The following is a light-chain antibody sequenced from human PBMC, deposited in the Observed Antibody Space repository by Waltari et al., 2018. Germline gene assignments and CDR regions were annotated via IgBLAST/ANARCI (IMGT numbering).Light chain of an antibody. J-gene: IGKJ2*01. CDR2: KAS. Sequence: DIQMTQSPSTLSASVGDRVTITCRASENVSKWLAWYQQRPGKAPKLLVYKASTLRSGVPSRFSGSGSGTEFRLTISSLQPDDFATYYCQQSYTYSYTFGQGTNLEIK. V-gene: IGKV1-5*03. CDR1: ENVSKW. CDR3: QQSYTYSYT.